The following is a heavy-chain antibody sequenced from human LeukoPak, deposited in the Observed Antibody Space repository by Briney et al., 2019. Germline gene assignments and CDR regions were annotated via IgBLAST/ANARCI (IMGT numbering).Heavy chain of an antibody. CDR3: ARGYADTYSSSWYGRFDS. CDR1: GLTVSSNY. D-gene: IGHD6-13*01. Sequence: PGGSLRLSCAAPGLTVSSNYISWVRQAPGKGLEWVSVIYSGGITYYTDSVKGRFTISRDNSKNTLYLQMTSLRAEDTAVYYCARGYADTYSSSWYGRFDSWGQGTLVTVSS. V-gene: IGHV3-53*01. J-gene: IGHJ4*02. CDR2: IYSGGIT.